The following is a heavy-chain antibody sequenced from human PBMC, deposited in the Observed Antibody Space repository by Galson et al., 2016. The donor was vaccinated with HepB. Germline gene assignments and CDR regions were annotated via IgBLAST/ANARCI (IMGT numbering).Heavy chain of an antibody. Sequence: TLSLTCTVSGGSMSSGHYYWTWIRQHPGKGLEWIGYIYYSGSTYYSPSLKSRVTISVDTSRNQFSLKLSSVTAADTAVYYCARETYDSDGYNYVANWFDPWGQGTLVTVSS. CDR1: GGSMSSGHYY. CDR3: ARETYDSDGYNYVANWFDP. J-gene: IGHJ5*02. CDR2: IYYSGST. V-gene: IGHV4-31*03. D-gene: IGHD3-22*01.